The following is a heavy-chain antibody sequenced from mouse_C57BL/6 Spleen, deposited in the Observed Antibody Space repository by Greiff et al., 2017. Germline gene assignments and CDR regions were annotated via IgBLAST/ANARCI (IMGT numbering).Heavy chain of an antibody. Sequence: QVQLQQSGPELVKPGASVKISCKASGYAFSSSWMNWVKQRPGKGLEWIGRIYPGDGDTNYNGKFKGKDTLTADKSSSTAYMQLSSLTSADSAVYFCARGGDDDEGGGHYAMDYWGQGTSVTVSS. CDR1: GYAFSSSW. J-gene: IGHJ4*01. CDR2: IYPGDGDT. D-gene: IGHD2-4*01. CDR3: ARGGDDDEGGGHYAMDY. V-gene: IGHV1-82*01.